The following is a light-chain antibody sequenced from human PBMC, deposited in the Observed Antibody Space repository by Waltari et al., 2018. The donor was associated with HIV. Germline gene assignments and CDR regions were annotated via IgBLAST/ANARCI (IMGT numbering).Light chain of an antibody. V-gene: IGKV1-17*01. CDR3: QQHNSVPIT. CDR1: EGIGSD. CDR2: AGS. Sequence: DIQMTQSPSTLSASVGDRVTILGRASEGIGSDLAWFQQKGGKAPKRLIFAGSTLQSGVPLRFSGSGSGTQFTLTISSLQPEDFATYFCQQHNSVPITFGGGTKV. J-gene: IGKJ4*01.